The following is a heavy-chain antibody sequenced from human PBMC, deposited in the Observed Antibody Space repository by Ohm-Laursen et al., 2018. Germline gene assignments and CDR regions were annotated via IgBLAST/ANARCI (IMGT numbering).Heavy chain of an antibody. Sequence: SLRLSCAASGFSFSYYGMHWVRQAPGKGLEWVTAIGGTGRNTYYADSAKGRFTISRDNSKNSLFLQVNTLRVEDTAVYFCARDADTSGTYWYFDLWGRGTVVTVSS. V-gene: IGHV3-33*02. CDR1: GFSFSYYG. J-gene: IGHJ2*01. CDR2: IGGTGRNT. CDR3: ARDADTSGTYWYFDL. D-gene: IGHD6-19*01.